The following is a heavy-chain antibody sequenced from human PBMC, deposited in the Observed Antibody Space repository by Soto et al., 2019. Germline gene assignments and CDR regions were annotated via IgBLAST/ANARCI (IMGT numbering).Heavy chain of an antibody. CDR1: VFTFSIYA. D-gene: IGHD3-3*01. V-gene: IGHV3-23*01. CDR3: AKEGDYYDFSSGYGMDV. Sequence: PRGSLVLSWLPSVFTFSIYAIVWVRHAAGNGLEWVSAISGNGISTYYADSVKGRFTISRDNAENTLYLQMNSLRAEDTAVYFCAKEGDYYDFSSGYGMDVWGQGTTVTVSS. CDR2: ISGNGIST. J-gene: IGHJ6*02.